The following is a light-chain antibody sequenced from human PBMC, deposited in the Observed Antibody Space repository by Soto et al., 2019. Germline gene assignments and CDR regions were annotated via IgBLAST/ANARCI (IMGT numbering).Light chain of an antibody. Sequence: QSALTQPASVSGSPGQSITISCTGTSSDIGGHNYVSWYQQHPGKAPKLMLYEVIYRPSGVSNRFSGSKSDNTASLTISGLQAEDEADYYCTSYTSSSTVVFGGGTKVTVL. V-gene: IGLV2-14*01. CDR2: EVI. CDR3: TSYTSSSTVV. CDR1: SSDIGGHNY. J-gene: IGLJ2*01.